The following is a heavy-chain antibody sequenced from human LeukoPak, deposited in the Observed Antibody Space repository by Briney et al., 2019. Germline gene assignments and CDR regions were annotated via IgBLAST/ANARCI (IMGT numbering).Heavy chain of an antibody. J-gene: IGHJ3*02. Sequence: GGSLRLSCAASGFTFSSYAMSWVRQAPGKGLEWVSAISGSGGSTYYADSVKGRFTISRDNSKNTLYLQMNSLRAEDTAVYYCANWGQYCSSTSCLSAFDIWGLGTMVTVSS. V-gene: IGHV3-23*01. CDR2: ISGSGGST. CDR1: GFTFSSYA. D-gene: IGHD2-2*01. CDR3: ANWGQYCSSTSCLSAFDI.